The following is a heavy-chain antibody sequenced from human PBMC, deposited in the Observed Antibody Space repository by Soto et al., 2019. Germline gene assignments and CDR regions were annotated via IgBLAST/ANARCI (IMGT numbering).Heavy chain of an antibody. CDR3: ARGGLLPDY. D-gene: IGHD6-19*01. CDR2: TSHSGST. Sequence: QLQLQESGSGLVKPSQTLSLTCAVSGGSISSGGYSWSWIRQPPGKGLEWIGYTSHSGSTYYNPSLKXRXNXPVDRSKNQFSLKLSSVTAADTAVYYCARGGLLPDYWGQGTLVTVSS. J-gene: IGHJ4*02. V-gene: IGHV4-30-2*01. CDR1: GGSISSGGYS.